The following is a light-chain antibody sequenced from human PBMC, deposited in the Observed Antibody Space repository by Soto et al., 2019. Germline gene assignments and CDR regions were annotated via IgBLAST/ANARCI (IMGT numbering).Light chain of an antibody. CDR3: CSYAGSSIYV. CDR1: SSDVGGYNY. Sequence: QSALTQPRSVSGSPGQSVTISCTGTSSDVGGYNYVSWYQQHPGKAPKLMIYDVGKRPSGVPDRFAGSKSGNTASLTISGLQAEDEADYYCCSYAGSSIYVFGTGTKVTVL. J-gene: IGLJ1*01. V-gene: IGLV2-11*01. CDR2: DVG.